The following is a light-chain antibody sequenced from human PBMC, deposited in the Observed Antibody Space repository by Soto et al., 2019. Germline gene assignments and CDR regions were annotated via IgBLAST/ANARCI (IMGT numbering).Light chain of an antibody. J-gene: IGKJ5*01. CDR3: QHVGGTTVT. CDR2: GAS. CDR1: PSVSSSD. V-gene: IGKV3-20*01. Sequence: EIVLTQSPGTLPLSPGEGSTLSCRASPSVSSSDIAWYQQRPGQTPSLLIYGASTMATGIPDRFNGQGSGTHFSLTITRLEPVDFTVYYCQHVGGTTVTCGHGTRLEI.